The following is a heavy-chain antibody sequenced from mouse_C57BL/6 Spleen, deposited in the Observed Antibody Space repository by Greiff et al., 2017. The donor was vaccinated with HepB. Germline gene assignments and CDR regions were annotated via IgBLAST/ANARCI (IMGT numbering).Heavy chain of an antibody. CDR2: IRSKSNNYAT. Sequence: EVMLVESGGGLVQPKGSLKLSCAASGFSFNTYAMNWVRQAPGKGLEWVARIRSKSNNYATYYADSVKDRFTISRDDSESMLYLQMNNLKTEDTAMYYCVRHDGYRYYAMDYWGQGTSVTVSS. CDR3: VRHDGYRYYAMDY. D-gene: IGHD2-3*01. CDR1: GFSFNTYA. J-gene: IGHJ4*01. V-gene: IGHV10-1*01.